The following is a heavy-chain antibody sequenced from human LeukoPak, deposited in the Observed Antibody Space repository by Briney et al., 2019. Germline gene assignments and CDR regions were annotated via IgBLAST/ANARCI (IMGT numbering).Heavy chain of an antibody. Sequence: GGSLRLSCAASGFTFSTYTMNWVRQAPGKGLEWVSSIYGSGGGISYADSVKGRFTISRDNSKNTVFLQMDSLRAEDTALYYCAKDLKPDGVGDVDYWGQGTLVTVSS. J-gene: IGHJ4*02. CDR1: GFTFSTYT. CDR2: IYGSGGGI. D-gene: IGHD1-14*01. V-gene: IGHV3-23*01. CDR3: AKDLKPDGVGDVDY.